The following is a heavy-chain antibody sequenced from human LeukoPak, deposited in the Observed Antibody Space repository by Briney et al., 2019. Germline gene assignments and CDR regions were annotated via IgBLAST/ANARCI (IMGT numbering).Heavy chain of an antibody. CDR3: ARDRYSYGFEGDAFDI. J-gene: IGHJ3*02. Sequence: SETLSLTCTVSGGSISSYYWSWIRQPPGKGLEWIGRIYTSGSTNYNPSLKSRVTMSVDTSKNQFSLKLSSVTAADTAVYYCARDRYSYGFEGDAFDIWGQGTMVTVSS. V-gene: IGHV4-4*07. D-gene: IGHD5-18*01. CDR2: IYTSGST. CDR1: GGSISSYY.